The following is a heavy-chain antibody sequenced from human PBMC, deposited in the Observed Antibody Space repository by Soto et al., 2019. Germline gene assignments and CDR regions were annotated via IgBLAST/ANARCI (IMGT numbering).Heavy chain of an antibody. D-gene: IGHD6-13*01. Sequence: EVQLVESGGGLVQPGRSLRLSCAASGFTFDDYAMHWVRQAPGKGLEWVSSISWNSGSIVYADSVKGRFTISRDNAKNSLYLQMNSLRAEDTALYYCAKDSHMGSWQFYFDYWGQGTLVTVSS. CDR1: GFTFDDYA. CDR3: AKDSHMGSWQFYFDY. J-gene: IGHJ4*02. V-gene: IGHV3-9*01. CDR2: ISWNSGSI.